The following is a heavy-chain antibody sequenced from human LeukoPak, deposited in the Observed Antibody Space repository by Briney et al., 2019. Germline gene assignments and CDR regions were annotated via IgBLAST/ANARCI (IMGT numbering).Heavy chain of an antibody. CDR2: ISHSGST. CDR1: GGSVSNGSCY. D-gene: IGHD4-23*01. Sequence: ASETLSLTCSVSGGSVSNGSCYWSWIRQPPGKGLEWIGYISHSGSTIYNPSLKSRVTISVDTSKNQFSLKLSSVTAADTAVYYCARANGGNLPFDYWGQGTLVTVSS. J-gene: IGHJ4*02. CDR3: ARANGGNLPFDY. V-gene: IGHV4-61*01.